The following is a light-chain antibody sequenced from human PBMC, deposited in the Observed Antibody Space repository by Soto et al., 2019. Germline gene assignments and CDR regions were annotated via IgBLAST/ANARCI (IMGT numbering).Light chain of an antibody. CDR2: DTS. CDR3: QQRANWPLT. CDR1: QSVINY. V-gene: IGKV3-11*01. J-gene: IGKJ4*01. Sequence: EIVLTQSPATLSLSPGERATLSCRASQSVINYLAWYQQKPGQAPRLLIYDTSNRATGIPARFSGSGSGTDLTLIISSLEPEDFAVYYCQQRANWPLTFGGGTKVEIK.